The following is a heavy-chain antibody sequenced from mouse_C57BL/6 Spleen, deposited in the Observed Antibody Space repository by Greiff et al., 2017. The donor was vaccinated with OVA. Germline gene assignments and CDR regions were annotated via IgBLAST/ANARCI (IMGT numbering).Heavy chain of an antibody. CDR2: IDPSASYT. D-gene: IGHD4-1*01. V-gene: IGHV1-59*01. CDR3: VRRTGTGAMDD. Sequence: QVQLQQPGAELVRPGTSVKLSCKASGYTFTSSWMHWVKQRPGQGLEWIGVIDPSASYTNYTQTFQGKATLTVDTSSSTAYLQLSSLTSEDSAVDYCVRRTGTGAMDDWGQGTSVTVSS. CDR1: GYTFTSSW. J-gene: IGHJ4*01.